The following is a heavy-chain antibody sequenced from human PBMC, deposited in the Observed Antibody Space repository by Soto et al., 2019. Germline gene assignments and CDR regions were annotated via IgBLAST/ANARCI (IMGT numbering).Heavy chain of an antibody. D-gene: IGHD2-2*01. Sequence: GASVKVSCKASGYTFTSYAMHWVRQAPGQRLEWMGWINAGNGNTKYSQKFQGRVTITRDTSISTAYMELSRLRSDDTAVYYCARTIIPAAMPDPGGMPYYCYGMDVWGQGTTVTVSS. CDR3: ARTIIPAAMPDPGGMPYYCYGMDV. V-gene: IGHV1-3*01. J-gene: IGHJ6*02. CDR1: GYTFTSYA. CDR2: INAGNGNT.